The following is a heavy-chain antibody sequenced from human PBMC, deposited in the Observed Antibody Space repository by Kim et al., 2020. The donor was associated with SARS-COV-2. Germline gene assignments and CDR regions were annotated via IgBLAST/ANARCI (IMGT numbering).Heavy chain of an antibody. D-gene: IGHD2-8*01. CDR2: IAGLGIGK. Sequence: GGSLRLSCTASGFIFDNFAMTWVRQAPGKGLEWVSAIAGLGIGKNYADSVRGRFTISRDNSKNTLYLQMDSLRAEDTAVYYCAKDLGLVYITKLDQWGQGNPVTVS. V-gene: IGHV3-23*01. CDR1: GFIFDNFA. CDR3: AKDLGLVYITKLDQ. J-gene: IGHJ4*02.